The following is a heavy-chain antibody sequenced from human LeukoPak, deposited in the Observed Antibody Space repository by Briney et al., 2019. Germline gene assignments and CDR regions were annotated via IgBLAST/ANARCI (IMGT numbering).Heavy chain of an antibody. Sequence: SETLSLTCTVSGGSISSYYWSWIRQPPGKGLEWIGYIYYSGSTNYNPSLKSRVTISVDTSKNQFSLKLSSVTAADTAVYYCARVLRCSSTSCRGSSFGPWGQGTLVTVSS. D-gene: IGHD2-2*01. CDR3: ARVLRCSSTSCRGSSFGP. CDR2: IYYSGST. V-gene: IGHV4-59*01. J-gene: IGHJ5*02. CDR1: GGSISSYY.